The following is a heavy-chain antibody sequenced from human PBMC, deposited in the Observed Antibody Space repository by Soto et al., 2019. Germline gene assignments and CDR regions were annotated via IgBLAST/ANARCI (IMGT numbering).Heavy chain of an antibody. Sequence: GGSLRLSCAASGFTFDDYAMHWVRQAPGKGLEWVSGISWNSGSIGYADSVKGRFTISRDNAKNSLYLQMNSLRAEDTALYYCATDKASSGYPPYYFDYWGQGTLVTVSS. CDR1: GFTFDDYA. CDR2: ISWNSGSI. CDR3: ATDKASSGYPPYYFDY. J-gene: IGHJ4*02. D-gene: IGHD3-22*01. V-gene: IGHV3-9*01.